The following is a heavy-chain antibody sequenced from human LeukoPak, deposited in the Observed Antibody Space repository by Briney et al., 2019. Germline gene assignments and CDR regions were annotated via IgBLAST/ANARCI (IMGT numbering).Heavy chain of an antibody. CDR2: ISSSSTYI. CDR1: GFTFSSYS. V-gene: IGHV3-21*04. J-gene: IGHJ4*02. Sequence: GGSLRLSCAASGFTFSSYSMKWLRQAPGKGLEWVSSISSSSTYIYYTDSVKGRFTISRDDASNSLDLQMSSLRAEDTAVYYCAIGFYDASVHTWSPVWGQGTLVTVSS. CDR3: AIGFYDASVHTWSPV. D-gene: IGHD5/OR15-5a*01.